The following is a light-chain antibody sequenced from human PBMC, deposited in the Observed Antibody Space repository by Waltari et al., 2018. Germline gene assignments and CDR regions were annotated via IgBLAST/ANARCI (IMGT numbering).Light chain of an antibody. V-gene: IGLV2-14*03. Sequence: QSALTQPASVSGSPGQSITISCTGSSSDIGGYNSVSWYQQHPATAPKLILYDVTKRPSGVSHRFSSSKSGNTASLSISGLQADDEAVYHCSSYTGSSTVVFGGGTKLTVL. CDR3: SSYTGSSTVV. CDR1: SSDIGGYNS. CDR2: DVT. J-gene: IGLJ2*01.